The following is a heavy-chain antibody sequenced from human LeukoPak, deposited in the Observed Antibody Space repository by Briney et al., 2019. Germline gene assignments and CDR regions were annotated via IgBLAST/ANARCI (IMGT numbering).Heavy chain of an antibody. D-gene: IGHD1-26*01. CDR1: GFTFSSYW. V-gene: IGHV3-9*01. CDR3: AKAGGPYGMDV. CDR2: ISWNSGSI. J-gene: IGHJ6*02. Sequence: PGGSLRLSCAASGFTFSSYWMHWVRQAPGKGLEWVSGISWNSGSIGYADSVKGRFTISRDNAKNSLYLQVNSLRAEDTALYYCAKAGGPYGMDVWGQGTTVTVSS.